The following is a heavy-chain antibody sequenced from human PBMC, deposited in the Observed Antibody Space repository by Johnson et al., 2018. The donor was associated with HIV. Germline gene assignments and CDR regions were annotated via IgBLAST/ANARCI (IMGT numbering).Heavy chain of an antibody. CDR1: GFTFSNYD. J-gene: IGHJ3*01. V-gene: IGHV3-13*01. D-gene: IGHD5/OR15-5a*01. CDR2: IGTAGDT. Sequence: VQLVESGGGLIQPGGSLRLSCAASGFTFSNYDMYWVRQATGKGLEWVSGIGTAGDTYYADSLKGRFTISREDAKNSLYLKMNRLRAGDTAVYYCAKRGDLYDSTASFDAFEVWGQGTMVTVSS. CDR3: AKRGDLYDSTASFDAFEV.